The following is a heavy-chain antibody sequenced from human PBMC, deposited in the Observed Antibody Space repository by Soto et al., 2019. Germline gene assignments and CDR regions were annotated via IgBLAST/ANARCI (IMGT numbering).Heavy chain of an antibody. CDR1: GGSISSGGYY. V-gene: IGHV4-31*03. J-gene: IGHJ3*02. CDR2: IYYSGST. CDR3: ARDDRSYCGGDCYSDAFDI. Sequence: LSLTCTVSGGSISSGGYYWSWIRQHPGKGLEWIGYIYYSGSTYYNPSLKSRVTISVDTSKNQFSLKLSSVTAADTAVYYCARDDRSYCGGDCYSDAFDIWGQGTMVTVSS. D-gene: IGHD2-21*02.